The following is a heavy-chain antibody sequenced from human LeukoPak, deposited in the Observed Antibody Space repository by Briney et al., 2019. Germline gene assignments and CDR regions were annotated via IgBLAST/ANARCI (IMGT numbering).Heavy chain of an antibody. V-gene: IGHV4-39*01. J-gene: IGHJ4*02. Sequence: SETLSLTCTVPGGSINTGSFYWGWVRQPPGKGLEWIGSIYFSGSTYYNPSLKSRVTISVDTSKNQFSLRLHSVTAADTAVYYCASPGVPYDFWSAQLDYWGQGTLVTVSS. D-gene: IGHD3-3*01. CDR2: IYFSGST. CDR3: ASPGVPYDFWSAQLDY. CDR1: GGSINTGSFY.